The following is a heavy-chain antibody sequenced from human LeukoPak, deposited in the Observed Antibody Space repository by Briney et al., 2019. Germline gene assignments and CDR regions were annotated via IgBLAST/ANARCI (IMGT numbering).Heavy chain of an antibody. CDR1: GFTFSDYY. D-gene: IGHD4-11*01. V-gene: IGHV3-11*01. CDR2: ISSSGSTI. Sequence: GGSLRLSCAASGFTFSDYYMSWIRQAPGKGLEWVSYISSSGSTIYYADSVKGRFTISRDNAKNSLYLQMNSLRAEDTAVYYCARDCARLRVTTGWFDPWGQGTLVTVSS. J-gene: IGHJ5*02. CDR3: ARDCARLRVTTGWFDP.